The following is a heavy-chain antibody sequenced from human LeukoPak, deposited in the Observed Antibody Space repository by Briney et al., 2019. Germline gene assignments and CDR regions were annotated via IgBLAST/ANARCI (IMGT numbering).Heavy chain of an antibody. CDR2: INHSGST. Sequence: SETLSLTCAVYGGSFSGYYWSWIRQLPGKGLEWIGEINHSGSTNYNPSLKSRVTISVDTSKNQFSLKLSSVTAADTAVYYCARGGYDILTGYLYYFDYWGQGTLVTVSS. CDR3: ARGGYDILTGYLYYFDY. CDR1: GGSFSGYY. V-gene: IGHV4-34*01. D-gene: IGHD3-9*01. J-gene: IGHJ4*02.